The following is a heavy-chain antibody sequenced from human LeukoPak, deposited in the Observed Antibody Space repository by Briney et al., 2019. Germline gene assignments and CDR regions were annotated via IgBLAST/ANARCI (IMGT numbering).Heavy chain of an antibody. CDR3: ARRVGVALDY. CDR2: IYHSAST. Sequence: SETLSLTCTVSGYSISSGYYWGWIRRPPGKGLEWIGSIYHSASTYYTPSLKTRATISADTSKNQFSLKLSSVTAADTAVYYCARRVGVALDYWGQGTLVTASS. J-gene: IGHJ4*02. V-gene: IGHV4-38-2*02. D-gene: IGHD2-21*01. CDR1: GYSISSGYY.